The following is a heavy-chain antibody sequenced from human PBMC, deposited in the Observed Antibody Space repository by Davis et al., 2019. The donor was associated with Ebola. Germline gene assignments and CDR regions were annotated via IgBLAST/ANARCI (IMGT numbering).Heavy chain of an antibody. CDR1: GYTFTGYY. CDR3: ARGSGSYYSPYYYGMDV. Sequence: ASVKVSCKASGYTFTGYYMHWVRQAPGQGLEWMGWINPNSGGTNYAQKFQGRVTMTRDTSISTAYMELSRLRSDDTAVYYCARGSGSYYSPYYYGMDVWGQGTTVTVSS. V-gene: IGHV1-2*02. CDR2: INPNSGGT. J-gene: IGHJ6*02. D-gene: IGHD3-10*01.